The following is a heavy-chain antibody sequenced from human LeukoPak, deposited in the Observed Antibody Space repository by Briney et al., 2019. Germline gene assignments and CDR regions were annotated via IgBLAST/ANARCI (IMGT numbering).Heavy chain of an antibody. V-gene: IGHV1-2*02. D-gene: IGHD6-13*01. CDR3: ARRFSSSWSPFDY. CDR2: INPNSGGT. J-gene: IGHJ4*02. CDR1: GYTFTGYY. Sequence: ASVKVSCKASGYTFTGYYMHWVRQAPGQGLEWMGWINPNSGGTNYAQKLQGRVTMTTDTSTSTAYMELRSLRSDDTAVYYCARRFSSSWSPFDYWGQGTLVTVSS.